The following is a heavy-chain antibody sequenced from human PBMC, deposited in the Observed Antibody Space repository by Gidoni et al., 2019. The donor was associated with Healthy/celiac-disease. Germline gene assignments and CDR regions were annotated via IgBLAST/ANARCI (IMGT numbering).Heavy chain of an antibody. Sequence: EVQLVESGGGLVQPGGSLKLSCAASGVTFSGSALHWVRQASGKGLEWVGLIRIKANSYATAYAASVKGRFTISRDDSKNTAYLQMNSLKTEDTAVYYCTRHSDIAVAGGDFDYWGQGTLVTVSS. J-gene: IGHJ4*02. CDR2: IRIKANSYAT. D-gene: IGHD6-19*01. CDR1: GVTFSGSA. V-gene: IGHV3-73*02. CDR3: TRHSDIAVAGGDFDY.